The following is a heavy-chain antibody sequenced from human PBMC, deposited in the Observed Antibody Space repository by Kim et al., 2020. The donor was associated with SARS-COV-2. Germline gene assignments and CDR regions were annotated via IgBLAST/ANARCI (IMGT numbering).Heavy chain of an antibody. CDR1: GYTFTSYL. CDR2: INPSNGDT. J-gene: IGHJ4*02. V-gene: IGHV1-46*01. Sequence: ASVKVSCKASGYTFTSYLIHWVRQAPGQGLEYMGIINPSNGDTHYAQKFQGRVTMTRDTSTSTVYMELSSLRSEDTAVYYCAREVAGTYYFDYWGQGTL. D-gene: IGHD1-1*01. CDR3: AREVAGTYYFDY.